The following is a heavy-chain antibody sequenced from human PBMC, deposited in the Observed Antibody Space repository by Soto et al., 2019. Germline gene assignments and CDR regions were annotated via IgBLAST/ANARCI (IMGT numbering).Heavy chain of an antibody. D-gene: IGHD1-26*01. V-gene: IGHV1-18*01. CDR1: GYSFTRYY. J-gene: IGHJ4*02. CDR2: ISAYNGST. Sequence: EASVKVSCKASGYSFTRYYINWVRQAPGQGLEWMGWISAYNGSTHYEEKLQGRVTLTTDTSTSTAYMELRSLRSDDTAVYFCARGGQWDFLSDYWGQGTLVTVSS. CDR3: ARGGQWDFLSDY.